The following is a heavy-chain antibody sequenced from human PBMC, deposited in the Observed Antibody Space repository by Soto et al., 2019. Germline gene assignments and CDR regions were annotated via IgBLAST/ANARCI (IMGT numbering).Heavy chain of an antibody. D-gene: IGHD3-3*01. CDR1: GGSVNGYY. Sequence: WETLSLTCAVYGGSVNGYYWNWIRQPPGKGLEWIGEINHTGGIHYNPSLKSRVTMSVDTSKNQFSLRLSSVTAADTAIYYCATRITVFGLLIPPFDPWGQGTQVTVSS. CDR3: ATRITVFGLLIPPFDP. V-gene: IGHV4-34*01. CDR2: INHTGGI. J-gene: IGHJ5*02.